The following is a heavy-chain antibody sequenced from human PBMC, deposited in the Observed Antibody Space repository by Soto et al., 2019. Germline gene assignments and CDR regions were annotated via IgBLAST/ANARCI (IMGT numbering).Heavy chain of an antibody. D-gene: IGHD3-22*01. J-gene: IGHJ4*02. V-gene: IGHV3-30-3*01. CDR3: ARSGVVVILDY. Sequence: GGSLRLSCAASGFTFSSYAMHWVRQAPGKGLEWVAVISYDGSNKYYADSVKGRFTISRDNSKNTLYLQMNSLRAEDTAVYYCARSGVVVILDYWGQGTLVTVSP. CDR1: GFTFSSYA. CDR2: ISYDGSNK.